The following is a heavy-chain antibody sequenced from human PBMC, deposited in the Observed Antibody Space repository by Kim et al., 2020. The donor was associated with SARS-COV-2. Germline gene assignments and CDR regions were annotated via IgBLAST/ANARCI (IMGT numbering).Heavy chain of an antibody. D-gene: IGHD5-18*01. CDR3: ARDGIQLWSGFDY. V-gene: IGHV1-3*01. J-gene: IGHJ4*02. CDR1: GYTFTSYA. Sequence: ASVKVSCKASGYTFTSYAMHWVRQAPGQRLEWMGWINAGNGNTKYSQKFQGRVTITRDTSASTAYMELSSLRSEDTAVYYCARDGIQLWSGFDYWGQGTLVTVSS. CDR2: INAGNGNT.